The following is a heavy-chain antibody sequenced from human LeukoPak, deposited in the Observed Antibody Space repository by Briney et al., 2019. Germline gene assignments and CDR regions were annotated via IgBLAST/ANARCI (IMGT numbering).Heavy chain of an antibody. D-gene: IGHD3-10*01. Sequence: GASVKVSCKASGYTFTSYGISWVRQAPGQGLEWMGWISAYNGNTNYAQKLQGRVTMTTDTSTSTAYMELRSLRSDDTAVYYCARVFGYYGSGSHYTPPRDWGQGTLATVSS. CDR1: GYTFTSYG. J-gene: IGHJ4*02. CDR2: ISAYNGNT. V-gene: IGHV1-18*01. CDR3: ARVFGYYGSGSHYTPPRD.